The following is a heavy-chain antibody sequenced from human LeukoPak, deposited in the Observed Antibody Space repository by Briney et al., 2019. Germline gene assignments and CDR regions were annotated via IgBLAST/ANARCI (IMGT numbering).Heavy chain of an antibody. V-gene: IGHV4-59*01. CDR2: IYYSGST. D-gene: IGHD3-22*01. CDR3: ARGRARDSSGYPNY. CDR1: GGSISSYY. J-gene: IGHJ4*02. Sequence: PSETLSLTCTVSGGSISSYYWSWIRQPPGKGLEWIGNIYYSGSTNYNPSLKSRVTISVDTSKNQFSLKLSSVTAADTAVYYCARGRARDSSGYPNYWGQGTLVTVSS.